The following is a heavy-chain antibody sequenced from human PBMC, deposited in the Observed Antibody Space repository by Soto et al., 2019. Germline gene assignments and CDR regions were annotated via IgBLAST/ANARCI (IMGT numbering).Heavy chain of an antibody. CDR1: GFTFSSYA. V-gene: IGHV3-30-3*01. D-gene: IGHD3-3*01. Sequence: GGSLRLSCAASGFTFSSYAMHWVRQAPGKGLEWVAVISYDGSNKYYADSVKGRFTISRDNSKNTLYLQMNSLRAEDTAVYYCARAVPFGVVIHADNWFDPWGQGTLVTVSS. CDR2: ISYDGSNK. CDR3: ARAVPFGVVIHADNWFDP. J-gene: IGHJ5*02.